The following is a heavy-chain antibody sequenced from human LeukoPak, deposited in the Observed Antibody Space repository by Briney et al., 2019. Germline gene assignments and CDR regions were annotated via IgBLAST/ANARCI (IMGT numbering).Heavy chain of an antibody. CDR3: AREGGDGFGRYYFDY. CDR2: INHSGST. V-gene: IGHV4-30-2*01. Sequence: SQTLSLTCAVSGGSISSGGYSWSWIRQPPGKGLEWIGYINHSGSTYYNPPLKSRVTISVDRSKNQFSLKLSSVTAADTAVYYCAREGGDGFGRYYFDYWGQGTLVTVSS. J-gene: IGHJ4*02. D-gene: IGHD5-24*01. CDR1: GGSISSGGYS.